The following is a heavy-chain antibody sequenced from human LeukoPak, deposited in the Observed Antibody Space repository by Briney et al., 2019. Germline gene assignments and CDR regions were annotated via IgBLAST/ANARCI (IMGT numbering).Heavy chain of an antibody. Sequence: SGGSLRLSCAASGFTFSSYAMHWVRQAPGKGLEYVSAISSNGGSTYYANSVKGRFTISRDNSKNTLYLQMGSLRAEDMAVYYCARDRESYYDILTGQIGTAYFDYWGQGTPVTVSS. CDR3: ARDRESYYDILTGQIGTAYFDY. CDR1: GFTFSSYA. D-gene: IGHD3-9*01. J-gene: IGHJ4*02. V-gene: IGHV3-64*01. CDR2: ISSNGGST.